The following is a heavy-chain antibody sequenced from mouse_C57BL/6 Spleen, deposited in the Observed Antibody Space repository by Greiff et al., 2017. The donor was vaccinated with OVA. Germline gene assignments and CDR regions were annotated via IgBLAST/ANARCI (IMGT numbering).Heavy chain of an antibody. Sequence: DVQLQESGAELVRPGASVKLSCTASGFNIKDDYMHWVKQRPEQGLEWIGWIDPENGDTEYASKFQGKATITADTSSNTAYLQLSSLTSEDTAVYYCTTWSSRSFAYWGQGTLVTVSA. D-gene: IGHD1-1*02. CDR2: IDPENGDT. V-gene: IGHV14-4*01. CDR1: GFNIKDDY. J-gene: IGHJ3*01. CDR3: TTWSSRSFAY.